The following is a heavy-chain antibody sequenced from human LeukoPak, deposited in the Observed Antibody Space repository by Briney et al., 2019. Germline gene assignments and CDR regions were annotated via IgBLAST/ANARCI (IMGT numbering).Heavy chain of an antibody. D-gene: IGHD3-22*01. V-gene: IGHV4-61*01. CDR1: GGSVSSGSYY. J-gene: IGHJ4*02. CDR2: IYYSGST. Sequence: SETLSLTCTVSGGSVSSGSYYWSWIRQPPGKGLGWIGYIYYSGSTNYNPSPKSRLTISVDTSKNQFSLKLSSVTAADTAVYYCARVLGDSSGYYDYWGQGTLVTVSS. CDR3: ARVLGDSSGYYDY.